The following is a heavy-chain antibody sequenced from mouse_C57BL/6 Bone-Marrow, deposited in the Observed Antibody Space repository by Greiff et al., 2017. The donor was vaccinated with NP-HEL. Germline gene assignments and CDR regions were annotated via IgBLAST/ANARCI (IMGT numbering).Heavy chain of an antibody. CDR1: GFTFSSYA. D-gene: IGHD2-4*01. CDR3: ARDPVYDYDGYYYAMDY. Sequence: EVKLVESGGGLVKPGGSLKLSCAASGFTFSSYAMSWVRQTPEKRLEWVATISDGGSYTYYPDNVKGRFTISRDNAKNNLYLQMSHLKSEDTAMYYGARDPVYDYDGYYYAMDYWGQGTSVTVSS. J-gene: IGHJ4*01. V-gene: IGHV5-4*01. CDR2: ISDGGSYT.